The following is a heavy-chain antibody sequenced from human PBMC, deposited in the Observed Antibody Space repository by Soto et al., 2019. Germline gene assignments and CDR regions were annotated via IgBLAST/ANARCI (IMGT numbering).Heavy chain of an antibody. CDR3: AKERAVVVPVSTSYFHYYGLDV. V-gene: IGHV3-9*01. D-gene: IGHD2-2*01. CDR2: VGWNGGDI. Sequence: GGSLRLSCAVSGFTLDDYTMHWVRQAPGKGLEWVPGVGWNGGDIVYADSVKGRFTVSRDNTRNSLYLEVNSLTTEDTAIYFCAKERAVVVPVSTSYFHYYGLDVWGQGTTVTVSS. J-gene: IGHJ6*02. CDR1: GFTLDDYT.